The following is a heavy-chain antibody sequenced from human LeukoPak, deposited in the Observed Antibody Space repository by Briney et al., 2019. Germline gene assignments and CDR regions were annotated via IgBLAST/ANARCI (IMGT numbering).Heavy chain of an antibody. CDR1: GFTFSSYA. V-gene: IGHV3-23*01. CDR3: AKKEAYYYGSGSDYFDY. CDR2: ISASGGST. D-gene: IGHD3-10*01. J-gene: IGHJ4*02. Sequence: GGSLRLSCAASGFTFSSYAMSWVRQAPGKGLEWVSAISASGGSTYYADSVKGRFTISRDNSKNTLYLQMNSLRAEDTAVYYCAKKEAYYYGSGSDYFDYWGQGTLVTVSS.